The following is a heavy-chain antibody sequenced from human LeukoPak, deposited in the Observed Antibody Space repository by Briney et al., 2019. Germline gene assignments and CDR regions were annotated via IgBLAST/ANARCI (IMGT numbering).Heavy chain of an antibody. D-gene: IGHD3-16*01. J-gene: IGHJ3*02. CDR2: IYPGDSDT. CDR3: ARRGGLNDAFDI. V-gene: IGHV5-51*01. CDR1: GYSFTTYW. Sequence: HGESLKVSCKGSGYSFTTYWIVWVRQMPGKGPEWMGIIYPGDSDTRYSPSFQGQVTMSADKSISTAYLQWSSLKASDTAMYYCARRGGLNDAFDIWGQGTMVTVSS.